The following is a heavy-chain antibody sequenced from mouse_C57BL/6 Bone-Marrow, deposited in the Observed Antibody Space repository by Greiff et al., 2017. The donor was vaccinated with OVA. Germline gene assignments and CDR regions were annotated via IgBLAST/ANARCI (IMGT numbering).Heavy chain of an antibody. J-gene: IGHJ3*01. CDR2: LSSGGDYI. V-gene: IGHV5-9-1*02. CDR3: TREGGRGFAY. D-gene: IGHD3-3*01. CDR1: GFTFRSSA. Sequence: EVQVVESGEGLVKPGGSLKLSCAASGFTFRSSAMSWVRQTPEKRLEWVAYLSSGGDYIYYADTVKGRFTISRDNARNTLYLQMSSLKSEDTAMYYCTREGGRGFAYWGQGTLVTVSA.